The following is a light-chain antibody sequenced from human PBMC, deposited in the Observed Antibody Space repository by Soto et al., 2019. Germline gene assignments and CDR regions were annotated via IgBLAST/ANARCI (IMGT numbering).Light chain of an antibody. V-gene: IGKV3-20*01. CDR1: QSVSSS. Sequence: EIVLTQSPGTLSLSPGERATLSCRASQSVSSSLAWYQQKPGQAPRLLIYGASSRDAGFPDRFRGSGSGTDFTLTISRLEPEDFAVYYCQQYGRSPPTFGGGTKVEIK. CDR2: GAS. CDR3: QQYGRSPPT. J-gene: IGKJ4*01.